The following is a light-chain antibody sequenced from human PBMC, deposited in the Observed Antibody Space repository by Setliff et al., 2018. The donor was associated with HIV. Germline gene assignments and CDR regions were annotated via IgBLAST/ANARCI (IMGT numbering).Light chain of an antibody. Sequence: SYELTQRPSVSVAPGKTARITCGGDNIGIKSVHWYQQKPGQAPVVVMYYDHDRPSWIPERFSGSNSGNTATLTISRVEAGDEADYYCQVWDGNSDHYGFGTGTKVT. J-gene: IGLJ1*01. CDR3: QVWDGNSDHYG. CDR1: NIGIKS. V-gene: IGLV3-21*04. CDR2: YDH.